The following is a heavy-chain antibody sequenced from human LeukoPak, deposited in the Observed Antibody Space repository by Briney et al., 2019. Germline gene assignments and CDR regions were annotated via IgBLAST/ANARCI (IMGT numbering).Heavy chain of an antibody. D-gene: IGHD5-12*01. V-gene: IGHV4-59*01. CDR1: GGSIGSYY. CDR2: ISYSGST. J-gene: IGHJ5*02. Sequence: SETLSLTCTVSGGSIGSYYWSWIRQPPGKGLEWIGHISYSGSTNYNPSLKSRVTISVDTSKNQFSLKLSSVTAADTAVYYCARAGSGYALNWFDPWGQGTLVTVSS. CDR3: ARAGSGYALNWFDP.